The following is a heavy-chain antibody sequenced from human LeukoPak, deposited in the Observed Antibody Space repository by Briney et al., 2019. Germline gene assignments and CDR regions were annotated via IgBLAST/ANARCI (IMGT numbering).Heavy chain of an antibody. D-gene: IGHD4-11*01. CDR2: XSYDGRNK. Sequence: XVRQAPGKGXEXXXVXSYDGRNKYYADSVKGRFTISRDNSKNTLYMQMNSLRAEDTAVYYCAKDYGYYSSYYYGMDVWGQGTTVTVSS. J-gene: IGHJ6*02. CDR3: AKDYGYYSSYYYGMDV. V-gene: IGHV3-30*18.